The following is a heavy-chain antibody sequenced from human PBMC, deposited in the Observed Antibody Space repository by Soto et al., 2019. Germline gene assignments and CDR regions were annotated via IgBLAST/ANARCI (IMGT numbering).Heavy chain of an antibody. CDR1: GYTFTSYG. J-gene: IGHJ3*02. V-gene: IGHV1-18*01. Sequence: GASVKVSCKASGYTFTSYGISWVRQAPGQGLEWMGWISAYNGNTNYAQKLQGRVTMTTDTSTSTAYMELRSLRSDDTAVYYCARVRQYYDSSGTHDAFDIWGQGTMVTVSS. D-gene: IGHD3-22*01. CDR2: ISAYNGNT. CDR3: ARVRQYYDSSGTHDAFDI.